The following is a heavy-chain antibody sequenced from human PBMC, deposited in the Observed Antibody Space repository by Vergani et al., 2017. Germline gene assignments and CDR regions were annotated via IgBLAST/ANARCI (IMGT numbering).Heavy chain of an antibody. CDR1: GYSFTSYW. V-gene: IGHV5-51*03. D-gene: IGHD3-3*01. J-gene: IGHJ6*03. CDR3: ARLSAHYVFWSAKRADLGGYYMDV. CDR2: IYPGDSHT. Sequence: VPLVQSGAEVKKPGESLKIFCKGSGYSFTSYWIGWVRQMPGKGVEWMGIIYPGDSHTRYSPSFQGQVTISADKSLSTAYLQCSSLKASDTAMYYGARLSAHYVFWSAKRADLGGYYMDVWGKGTTVTVSS.